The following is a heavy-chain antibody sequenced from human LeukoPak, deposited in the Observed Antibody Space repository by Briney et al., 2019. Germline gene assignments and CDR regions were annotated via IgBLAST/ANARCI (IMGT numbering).Heavy chain of an antibody. CDR2: ISATASNT. V-gene: IGHV3-23*01. CDR3: ARVMGRRSYSSDYYYYGMDV. CDR1: GFTFSSYS. Sequence: GGSLRLSCAASGFTFSSYSMNWVRQAPGKGLEWVSAISATASNTYYADSVKGRFTISRDNSNSTLYLQMNSLRAEDTAVYYCARVMGRRSYSSDYYYYGMDVWGQGTTVTVSS. D-gene: IGHD5-18*01. J-gene: IGHJ6*02.